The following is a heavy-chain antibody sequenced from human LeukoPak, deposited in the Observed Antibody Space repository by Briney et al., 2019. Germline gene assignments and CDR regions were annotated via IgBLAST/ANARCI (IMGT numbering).Heavy chain of an antibody. CDR3: AAGYCTSSSCYSIEY. J-gene: IGHJ4*02. CDR2: ISSSGSTI. Sequence: PGGSLRLSCAASGFTFSDYYMSWIRQAPGKGLEWVSYISSSGSTIYYADSVKGRFTISRDNAKNSLYLQMNSLRTEDTALYYCAAGYCTSSSCYSIEYWGQGTLVTVSS. V-gene: IGHV3-11*01. D-gene: IGHD2-2*01. CDR1: GFTFSDYY.